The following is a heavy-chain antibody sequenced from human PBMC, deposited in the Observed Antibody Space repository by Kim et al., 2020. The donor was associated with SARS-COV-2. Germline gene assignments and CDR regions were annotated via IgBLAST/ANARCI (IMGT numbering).Heavy chain of an antibody. CDR1: GFTFSSYW. V-gene: IGHV3-74*01. CDR2: IKGDGSST. CDR3: GRDSQQRNY. D-gene: IGHD6-13*01. J-gene: IGHJ4*02. Sequence: GGSLRLSCAASGFTFSSYWMHWVRQVPGKGLVWVSRIKGDGSSTSYADSVKGRFTISRDNAKNTLYLQMNSLRAEDTAVYYCGRDSQQRNYWGQGTLVTVSS.